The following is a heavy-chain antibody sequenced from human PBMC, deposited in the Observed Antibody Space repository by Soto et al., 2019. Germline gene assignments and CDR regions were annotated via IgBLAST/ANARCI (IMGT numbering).Heavy chain of an antibody. J-gene: IGHJ5*02. CDR1: GFTFSSYA. Sequence: QTGGSLRLSCAASGFTFSSYAMSWVRQAPGKGLEWVSAISGSGGSTYYADSVKGRFTISRDNSKNTLYLQMNSLRAEDTVVYYCAKFEVGATRYNWFDPWGQGTLVTVSS. CDR3: AKFEVGATRYNWFDP. D-gene: IGHD1-26*01. CDR2: ISGSGGST. V-gene: IGHV3-23*01.